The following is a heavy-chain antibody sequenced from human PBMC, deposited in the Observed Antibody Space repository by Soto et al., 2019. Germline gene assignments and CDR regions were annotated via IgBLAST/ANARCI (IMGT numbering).Heavy chain of an antibody. CDR3: ERGGDGYNFGAVY. Sequence: QVQLVQSGAEVQEPGSSVKVSCKASGGGNLRDYRTTWVRRAPGQGLEWMGGIIPKLGSANYAQNFQGRVTVTADESTNPVYMELRSLRADDTAVYYCERGGDGYNFGAVYWCQGTPVTVSS. D-gene: IGHD2-21*01. J-gene: IGHJ4*02. CDR1: GGGNLRDYR. V-gene: IGHV1-69*01. CDR2: IIPKLGSA.